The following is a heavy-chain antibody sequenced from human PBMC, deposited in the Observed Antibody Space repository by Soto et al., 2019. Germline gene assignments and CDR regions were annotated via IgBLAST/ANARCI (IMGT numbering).Heavy chain of an antibody. V-gene: IGHV3-73*01. CDR2: IRSKAKSYAT. CDR1: GFTFSGSA. CDR3: TRLSGYDLAY. J-gene: IGHJ4*02. Sequence: PGGSLRLSCAASGFTFSGSAMHWVRQASGKGLEWVGRIRSKAKSYATAYAALVKGRFIISRDDSKNTAYLQMNSLKTEDTAVYYCTRLSGYDLAYWGQGTLVTVSS. D-gene: IGHD5-12*01.